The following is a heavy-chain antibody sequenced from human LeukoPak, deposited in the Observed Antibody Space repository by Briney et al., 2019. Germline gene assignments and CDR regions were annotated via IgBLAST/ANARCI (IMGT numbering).Heavy chain of an antibody. J-gene: IGHJ4*02. CDR1: GFTFSNYA. V-gene: IGHV3-33*01. CDR2: TWSDGTNK. D-gene: IGHD5-18*01. Sequence: GGSLRLSCAASGFTFSNYAIHWVRQAPGKGLEWVAVTWSDGTNKYYADSVKGRFTISRDNSKKTVYLQMNSLRAEDTAVYYCAREGGYSPDFDYWGQEPLVTVSS. CDR3: AREGGYSPDFDY.